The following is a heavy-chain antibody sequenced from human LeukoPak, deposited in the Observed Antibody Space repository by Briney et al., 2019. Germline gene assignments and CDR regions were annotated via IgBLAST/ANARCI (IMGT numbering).Heavy chain of an antibody. D-gene: IGHD4/OR15-4a*01. CDR2: IKTDGSQT. CDR1: GFTFSTYW. Sequence: GGSLRLSCAASGFTFSTYWMTWVRQAPGKGLEWVANIKTDGSQTYYLGSVKGRFTISRDNAKNFLSLQLGSLRADDTGVYYCARASMGGRDYHLDSWGQGSLVTVSS. V-gene: IGHV3-7*01. CDR3: ARASMGGRDYHLDS. J-gene: IGHJ4*02.